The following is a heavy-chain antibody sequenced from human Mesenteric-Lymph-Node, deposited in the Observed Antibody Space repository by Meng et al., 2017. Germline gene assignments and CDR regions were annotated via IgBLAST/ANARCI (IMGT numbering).Heavy chain of an antibody. CDR1: GGSFRGYY. J-gene: IGHJ1*01. D-gene: IGHD1-26*01. CDR3: ARHRGNYYQSFLR. Sequence: VHLQEWGAGLLKFWETLSLTCAVYGGSFRGYYWSWIRQPPGKGLEWIGEINHSGSTNYNPSLKGRVTISVDTSKNQFSLQLRFVTAADTAVYYCARHRGNYYQSFLRWGQGTLVTVSS. CDR2: INHSGST. V-gene: IGHV4-34*01.